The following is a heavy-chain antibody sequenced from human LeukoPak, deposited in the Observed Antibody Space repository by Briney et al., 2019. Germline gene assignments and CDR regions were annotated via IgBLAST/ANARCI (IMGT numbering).Heavy chain of an antibody. J-gene: IGHJ4*02. CDR2: IKSDGTYR. Sequence: GGSLRLSCAASGFTFSSHWMHWVRQAPGKGLVCVARIKSDGTYRDYGDSVRGRFTISRDNAKDTLYLQMNSLRAEDTAVYYCVRDDRSYGVDYWGQGTPVTDSS. V-gene: IGHV3-74*01. CDR3: VRDDRSYGVDY. D-gene: IGHD4-17*01. CDR1: GFTFSSHW.